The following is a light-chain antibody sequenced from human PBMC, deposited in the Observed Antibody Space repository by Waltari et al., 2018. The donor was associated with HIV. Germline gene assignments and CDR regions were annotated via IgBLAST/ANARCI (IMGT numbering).Light chain of an antibody. V-gene: IGLV2-23*02. CDR3: CAYAGSSTYV. J-gene: IGLJ1*01. Sequence: QSALTQPASVSGSPGQSITMSCPGGSSDVGAYKLLSWYQQRPGKPPIVIMFEVDKRPSGVSSRFSGSKSGNTASLTISGLQADDEADYYCCAYAGSSTYVFGSGTTVTVL. CDR2: EVD. CDR1: SSDVGAYKL.